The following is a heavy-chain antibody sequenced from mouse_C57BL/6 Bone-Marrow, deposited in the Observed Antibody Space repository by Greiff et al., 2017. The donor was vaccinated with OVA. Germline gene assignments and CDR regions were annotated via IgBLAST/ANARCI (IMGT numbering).Heavy chain of an antibody. D-gene: IGHD3-2*02. CDR1: GYTFTSYT. CDR2: INPSSGYT. J-gene: IGHJ2*01. Sequence: VQLQRSGAELARPGASVKMSCKASGYTFTSYTMHWVKQRPGQGLEWIGYINPSSGYTKYNQKFKDKATLTADESSSTAYMQLSSLTSEDSAVYYCARDSSGGGHYWGQGTTLTVSS. V-gene: IGHV1-4*01. CDR3: ARDSSGGGHY.